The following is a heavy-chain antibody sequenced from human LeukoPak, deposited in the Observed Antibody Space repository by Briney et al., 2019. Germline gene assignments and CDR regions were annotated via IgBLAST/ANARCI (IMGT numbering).Heavy chain of an antibody. CDR2: INPNSGGT. CDR3: ARDPIAVAGRALDY. CDR1: GYTFTGYY. Sequence: ASVKVSCKASGYTFTGYYMHWVRQAPGQGLEWVGWINPNSGGTNFAQKFLGRVTITRDTSISTAYMELRSLRSDDTAVYYCARDPIAVAGRALDYWGQGTLVTVSS. J-gene: IGHJ4*02. V-gene: IGHV1-2*02. D-gene: IGHD6-19*01.